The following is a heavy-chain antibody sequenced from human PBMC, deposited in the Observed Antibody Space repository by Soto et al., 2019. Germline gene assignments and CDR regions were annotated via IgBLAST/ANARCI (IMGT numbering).Heavy chain of an antibody. D-gene: IGHD6-6*01. CDR2: ISTYNGNT. CDR1: GYSFITYG. CDR3: ARDRPTSSIRARDYYYAMDV. V-gene: IGHV1-18*01. Sequence: QVKRVKSVAEVKKPGASVKVSCKASGYSFITYGISWVRQAPGQGLEWMGWISTYNGNTKYAQKLQGRVTMTTDTSTTKGYMELRSLRSDDTAVYYCARDRPTSSIRARDYYYAMDVWGQGTTVTVSS. J-gene: IGHJ6*02.